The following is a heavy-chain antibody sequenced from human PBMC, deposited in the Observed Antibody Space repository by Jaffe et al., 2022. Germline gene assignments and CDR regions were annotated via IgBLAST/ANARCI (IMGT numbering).Heavy chain of an antibody. J-gene: IGHJ6*03. Sequence: QVQLVQSGAEVKKPGASVKVSCKASGYTFTGYYMHWVRQAPGQGLEWMGRINPNSGGTNYAQKFQGRVTMTRDTSISTAYMELSRLRSDDTAVYYCATHNYSGGGYPRAYYYYYYYMDVWGKGTTVTVSS. D-gene: IGHD2-15*01. V-gene: IGHV1-2*06. CDR3: ATHNYSGGGYPRAYYYYYYYMDV. CDR1: GYTFTGYY. CDR2: INPNSGGT.